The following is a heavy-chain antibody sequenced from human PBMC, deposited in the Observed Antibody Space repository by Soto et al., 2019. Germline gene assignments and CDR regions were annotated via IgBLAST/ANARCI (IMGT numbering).Heavy chain of an antibody. CDR2: IIPIFGTA. Sequence: ASVKVSCKASGGTFSSYAISWVRQAPGQGLEWMGGIIPIFGTANYAQKFQGRVTITADESTSTAYMELSSLRSEDTAVYYCARAPPSRDCSGGSCYSNYFDYWGQGTLVTVSS. J-gene: IGHJ4*02. D-gene: IGHD2-15*01. CDR1: GGTFSSYA. V-gene: IGHV1-69*13. CDR3: ARAPPSRDCSGGSCYSNYFDY.